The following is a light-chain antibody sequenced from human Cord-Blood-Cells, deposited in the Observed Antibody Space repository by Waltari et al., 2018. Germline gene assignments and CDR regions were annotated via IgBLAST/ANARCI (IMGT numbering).Light chain of an antibody. V-gene: IGKV3-15*01. CDR3: QQDNNWPPWT. J-gene: IGKJ1*01. CDR2: GAS. Sequence: EIVMTQSPATLSVSPGERATLSCRASQSVSSNLAWYQQNPGQAPRRLIYGASTRATGIPARFSGSGSGTEFTLTISSLQSEDFAVYYCQQDNNWPPWTFGQGTKVEIK. CDR1: QSVSSN.